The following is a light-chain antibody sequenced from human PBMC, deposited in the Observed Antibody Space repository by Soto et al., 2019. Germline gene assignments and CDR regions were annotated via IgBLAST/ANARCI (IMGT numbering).Light chain of an antibody. V-gene: IGLV1-51*01. CDR3: GTWDSSLSANWV. Sequence: QAVVTQPPSVSAAPGQKVTISCSGSSSNIENNYVSWYQQLPGTAPKLLIYDNNKRPSGIPDRFSGSKSGTSATLGITGLQTGDEADYYCGTWDSSLSANWVFGGGTKLTVL. J-gene: IGLJ3*02. CDR1: SSNIENNY. CDR2: DNN.